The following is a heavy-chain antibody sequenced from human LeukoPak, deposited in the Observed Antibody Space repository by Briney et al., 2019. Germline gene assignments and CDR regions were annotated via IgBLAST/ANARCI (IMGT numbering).Heavy chain of an antibody. Sequence: PGASVKVSCKASGGTFSSYAISWVRQAPGQGLEWMGGIIPIFGTANYAQKFQGRVTITADESTSTAYMELSSLRSGDTAVYYCATRARGYYDSSGQKPFDIWGQGTMVTVSS. CDR3: ATRARGYYDSSGQKPFDI. D-gene: IGHD3-22*01. J-gene: IGHJ3*02. CDR1: GGTFSSYA. CDR2: IIPIFGTA. V-gene: IGHV1-69*13.